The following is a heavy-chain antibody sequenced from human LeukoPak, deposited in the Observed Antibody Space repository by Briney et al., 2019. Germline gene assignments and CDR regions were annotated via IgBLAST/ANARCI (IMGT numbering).Heavy chain of an antibody. J-gene: IGHJ4*02. D-gene: IGHD3-9*01. CDR3: ARVHFGWSLEY. Sequence: EPGGSLRLSCVASGFTFSSYAMSWVRQPPGKGLEWVSSLGGTNGYTYYADSVKGRFTISRDNSKNTLYLQMSYLRAEDTAVYFCARVHFGWSLEYWGQGTLVTVSS. CDR2: LGGTNGYT. CDR1: GFTFSSYA. V-gene: IGHV3-23*01.